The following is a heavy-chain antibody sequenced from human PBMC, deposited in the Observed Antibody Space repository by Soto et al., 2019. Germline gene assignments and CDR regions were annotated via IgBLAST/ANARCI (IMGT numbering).Heavy chain of an antibody. CDR1: GFTFSSYD. V-gene: IGHV3-13*04. J-gene: IGHJ6*02. D-gene: IGHD3-22*01. CDR2: IGTAGDT. Sequence: PGGSLRLSCAASGFTFSSYDMQWVRQATGKGLEWVSVIGTAGDTYYPGSVKGRFTISRENAKNSLYLQMNSLRAGDTAVYYCARSPPGGYHYYYGMDVWGQGTTVTVSS. CDR3: ARSPPGGYHYYYGMDV.